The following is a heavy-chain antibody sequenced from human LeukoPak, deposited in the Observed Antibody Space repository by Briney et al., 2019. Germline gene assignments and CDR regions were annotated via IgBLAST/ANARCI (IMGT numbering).Heavy chain of an antibody. CDR3: ATMVTANCDSSGYYIHLFDY. J-gene: IGHJ4*02. CDR2: IYHSGST. CDR1: GYSISSGYY. D-gene: IGHD3-22*01. V-gene: IGHV4-38-2*02. Sequence: SETLSLTCTVSGYSISSGYYWGWIRQPPGKGLEWIGSIYHSGSTYYNPSLKSRVTISVDTSKNQFSLKLSSVTAADTAVYYCATMVTANCDSSGYYIHLFDYWGQGTLVTVSS.